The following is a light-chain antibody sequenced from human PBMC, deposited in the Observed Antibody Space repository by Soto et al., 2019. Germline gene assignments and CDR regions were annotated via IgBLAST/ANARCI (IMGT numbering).Light chain of an antibody. V-gene: IGLV2-14*01. J-gene: IGLJ1*01. CDR1: SSDVGGYNS. CDR3: SSYTSSSTRV. CDR2: EVT. Sequence: QSVLTQPASVSGSPGQSITISCTGTSSDVGGYNSVSWYQQHPGKAPKLVIYEVTNRPSGISNRFSGSKSGNTASLTISGLQAVDEADYYCSSYTSSSTRVFGTGTKVTVL.